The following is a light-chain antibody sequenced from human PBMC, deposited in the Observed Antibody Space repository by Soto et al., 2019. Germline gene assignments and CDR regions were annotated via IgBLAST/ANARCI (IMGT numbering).Light chain of an antibody. CDR2: AAS. J-gene: IGKJ4*01. Sequence: DIQLTQSPSFLSASVGDRVTITCRASQGISSYLAWYQQKPGKAPKLLIYAASTLQSGVASRFSSSGSGTVFTLTISSLQPEDFATYYCQQLNSYPLTFGGGTKVEIK. CDR1: QGISSY. CDR3: QQLNSYPLT. V-gene: IGKV1-9*01.